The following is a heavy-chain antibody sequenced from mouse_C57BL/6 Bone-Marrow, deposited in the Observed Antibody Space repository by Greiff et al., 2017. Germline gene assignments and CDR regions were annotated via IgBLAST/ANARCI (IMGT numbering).Heavy chain of an antibody. CDR1: EYEFPSHD. D-gene: IGHD2-3*01. CDR2: INGDGGST. J-gene: IGHJ3*01. V-gene: IGHV5-2*01. Sequence: EVQGVESGGGLVQPGESLKLSCESTEYEFPSHDMSWVRKTPGKRLELVEAINGDGGSTYYPDTMERRFTISRDNTKKALYLQMSSLRSEDTALYYCARHDGYSPWFPYWGQGTLVLVSA. CDR3: ARHDGYSPWFPY.